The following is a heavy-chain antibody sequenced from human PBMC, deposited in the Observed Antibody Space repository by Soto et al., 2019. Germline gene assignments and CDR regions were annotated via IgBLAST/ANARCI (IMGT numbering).Heavy chain of an antibody. CDR2: ISYSGST. V-gene: IGHV4-39*07. CDR3: ARAGGYDILTGWNYYGMDV. J-gene: IGHJ6*02. CDR1: GGSSRSSSYY. Sequence: PSETLSLTCTVAGGSSRSSSYYWGWIRQPPGKGLEWIGSISYSGSTCYNPSLKSRVTISVDTSKNQFSLKLSSVTAADTAVYYCARAGGYDILTGWNYYGMDVWGQGTTVTVSS. D-gene: IGHD3-9*01.